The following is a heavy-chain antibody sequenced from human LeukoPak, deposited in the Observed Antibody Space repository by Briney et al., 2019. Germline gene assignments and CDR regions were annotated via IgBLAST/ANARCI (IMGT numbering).Heavy chain of an antibody. V-gene: IGHV3-11*01. CDR1: GFTFSDYY. D-gene: IGHD2-15*01. CDR2: ISSSGSTI. J-gene: IGHJ4*02. CDR3: ARESRYRSGGSCYYRERYFDY. Sequence: GGSLRLSCAASGFTFSDYYMSWIRQAPGKGLEWVSYISSSGSTIYYADSVKGRFTISRDNAKNSLYLQMNSLRAEDTAVYYCARESRYRSGGSCYYRERYFDYWGQGTLVTVSS.